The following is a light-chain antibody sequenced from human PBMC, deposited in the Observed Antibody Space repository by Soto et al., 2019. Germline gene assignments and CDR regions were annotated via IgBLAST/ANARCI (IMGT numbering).Light chain of an antibody. CDR3: GADHGSGSNFVWV. J-gene: IGLJ3*02. V-gene: IGLV9-49*01. Sequence: QSVLTQPPSASASLGASVTLTCTLSSGYSNYKVDWYQQRPGKGPRFVMRVGTGGIVGSKGDGIPDRFSVLGSGLNRYLTIKNIQEEDELDYHCGADHGSGSNFVWVFGGGTQLTV. CDR2: VGTGGIVG. CDR1: SGYSNYK.